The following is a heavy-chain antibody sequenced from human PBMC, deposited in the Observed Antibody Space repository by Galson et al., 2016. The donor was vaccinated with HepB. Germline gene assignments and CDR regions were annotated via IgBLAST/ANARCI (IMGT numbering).Heavy chain of an antibody. CDR3: ARGRGRTYYFDC. Sequence: ETLSLTCAVYGGSFSGFYWSWIRQPPGKGLEWIGQINHSGSTKSNPSLKSRVTMSVDTSKKQFSLRLSAVTAADTAVYYCARGRGRTYYFDCWGQGTLVTVSS. V-gene: IGHV4-34*01. CDR1: GGSFSGFY. J-gene: IGHJ4*02. D-gene: IGHD2-15*01. CDR2: INHSGST.